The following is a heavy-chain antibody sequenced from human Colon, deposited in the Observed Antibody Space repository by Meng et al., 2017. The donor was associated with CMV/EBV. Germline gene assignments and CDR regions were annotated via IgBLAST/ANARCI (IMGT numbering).Heavy chain of an antibody. D-gene: IGHD4-17*01. J-gene: IGHJ4*02. Sequence: EVQLLESXXXXAXXGGSLRLYCAASGFTFSNYAMSWVRQAPGKGLEWVSTSSSSGDTTYYADSVKGRFTISRDNSKNTVHLQMNSLRAEDTAVYYCAKSIHTTVTTFSFDYWGQGTLFTVSS. CDR1: GFTFSNYA. V-gene: IGHV3-23*01. CDR3: AKSIHTTVTTFSFDY. CDR2: SSSSGDTT.